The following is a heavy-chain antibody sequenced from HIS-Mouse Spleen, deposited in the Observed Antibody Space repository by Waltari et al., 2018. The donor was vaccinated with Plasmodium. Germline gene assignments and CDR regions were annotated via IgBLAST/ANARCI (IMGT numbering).Heavy chain of an antibody. V-gene: IGHV1-8*01. D-gene: IGHD6-13*01. CDR3: ARVLGYKAAAGTFVEYFQH. CDR2: MNPNSGNT. J-gene: IGHJ1*01. Sequence: QVQLVQSGAEVKKPGASVKVSCKASGYTFTSYDINWVRPANGQGLEWMGWMNPNSGNTGYAQKFQGRVTMTRDTSISTAYMELSRLRSDDTAVYYCARVLGYKAAAGTFVEYFQHWGQGTLVTVSS. CDR1: GYTFTSYD.